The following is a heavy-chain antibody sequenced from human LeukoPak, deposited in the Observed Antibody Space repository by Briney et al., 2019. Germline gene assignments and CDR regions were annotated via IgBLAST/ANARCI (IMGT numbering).Heavy chain of an antibody. D-gene: IGHD6-6*01. Sequence: PSETLSLTCTVSGGSISSSGYYWGWIRQPPGKGLEWVSGISGSGGSTDHADSVKGRFTISRDNSKNTLYLQMNSLTAEDTAVYYCAKGPPSSSAQYFQHWGQGTLVTVSS. J-gene: IGHJ1*01. CDR1: GGSISSSGYY. CDR2: ISGSGGST. CDR3: AKGPPSSSAQYFQH. V-gene: IGHV3-23*01.